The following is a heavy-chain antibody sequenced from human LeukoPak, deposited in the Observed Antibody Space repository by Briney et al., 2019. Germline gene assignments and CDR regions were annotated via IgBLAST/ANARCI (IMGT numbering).Heavy chain of an antibody. CDR1: GYSISRGYY. Sequence: SETLSLTCTVSGYSISRGYYWGWIRQPPGKGLEWIGRVYQSGSTYYNPSLKSRVTISVDTFKIHFPLKLSSVTAADTAVYSCAREGQFYSTDYWGQGPLVTVSS. J-gene: IGHJ4*02. CDR2: VYQSGST. V-gene: IGHV4-38-2*02. D-gene: IGHD2-15*01. CDR3: AREGQFYSTDY.